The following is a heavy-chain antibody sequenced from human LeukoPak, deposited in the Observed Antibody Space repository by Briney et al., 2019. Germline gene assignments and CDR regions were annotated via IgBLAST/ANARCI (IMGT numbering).Heavy chain of an antibody. D-gene: IGHD5-18*01. CDR3: TSDSVDTAVGIDY. J-gene: IGHJ4*02. CDR2: IYGDGSRI. Sequence: PGGSLRLSCAASGFTFSRHWMHCVRQAPGKGLVWVSRIYGDGSRISYADPVKGRFTISRDNAKNTLFLQMNSLRAEDTAVYYCTSDSVDTAVGIDYWGQGTLVTVSS. V-gene: IGHV3-74*01. CDR1: GFTFSRHW.